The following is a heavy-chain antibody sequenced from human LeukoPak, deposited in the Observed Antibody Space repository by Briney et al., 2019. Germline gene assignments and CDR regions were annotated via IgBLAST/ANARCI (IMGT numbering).Heavy chain of an antibody. CDR1: RYTFTGYY. Sequence: ASVKVSCKASRYTFTGYYMHWVRQAPGQGLEWMGWINPNSGGTNYAQKFQGRVTMTRDTSISTAYMEVSRVRSDDTAVYYCAKEGGAITDYYYYAMDVWGQGTTVTVSS. D-gene: IGHD2-21*01. CDR3: AKEGGAITDYYYYAMDV. CDR2: INPNSGGT. V-gene: IGHV1-2*02. J-gene: IGHJ6*02.